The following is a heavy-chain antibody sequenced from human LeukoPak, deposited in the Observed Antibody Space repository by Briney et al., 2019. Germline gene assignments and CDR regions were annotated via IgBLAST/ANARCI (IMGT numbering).Heavy chain of an antibody. J-gene: IGHJ4*02. CDR2: ISGNGASI. D-gene: IGHD1-26*01. CDR3: AKIRAVGALGYFDY. V-gene: IGHV3-23*01. Sequence: PGGSLRLSCAASGFTFSSYEMNWVRQAPGKGLEWVSAISGNGASIDYADSVKGRFTISRDNSKNTLYLQMNSLRAEDTAVYYCAKIRAVGALGYFDYWGQGTLVTVSS. CDR1: GFTFSSYE.